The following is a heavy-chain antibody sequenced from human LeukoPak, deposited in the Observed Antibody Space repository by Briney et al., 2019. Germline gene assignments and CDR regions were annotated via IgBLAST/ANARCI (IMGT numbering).Heavy chain of an antibody. CDR1: GFTFSSYW. J-gene: IGHJ4*02. CDR2: IKQDGSEK. CDR3: ARDPYYYGSGSYFDY. Sequence: GGSLRLSCAASGFTFSSYWMSWVRQAPGKGLEWVANIKQDGSEKYYVDSVKGRFTISRDNAKNSLYLQMNSLRAEDTAVYYCARDPYYYGSGSYFDYWGQGTLVTVSP. V-gene: IGHV3-7*01. D-gene: IGHD3-10*01.